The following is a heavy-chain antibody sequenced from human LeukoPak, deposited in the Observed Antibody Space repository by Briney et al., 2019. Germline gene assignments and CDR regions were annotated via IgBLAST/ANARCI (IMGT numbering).Heavy chain of an antibody. Sequence: SETLSLTCTVSGGSISSSSYYWGWIRQPPGKGLEWIGSIYYSGSTNFNPSLKGRVTMSVDTSKNQFSLKLSSVTAADTAVYYCARDAFGKRTTGDYWGQGTLVTVSS. CDR1: GGSISSSSYY. V-gene: IGHV4-39*07. CDR2: IYYSGST. CDR3: ARDAFGKRTTGDY. D-gene: IGHD1-1*01. J-gene: IGHJ4*02.